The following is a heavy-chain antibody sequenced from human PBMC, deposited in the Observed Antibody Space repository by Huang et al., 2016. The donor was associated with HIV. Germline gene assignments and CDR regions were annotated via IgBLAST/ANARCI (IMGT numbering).Heavy chain of an antibody. D-gene: IGHD1-1*01. Sequence: QVQLQQWGAGLLKPSETLSLTCAVYGGSFSSYYWSWIRQSPGKGREWIGEINHSGSTNYNPSLKSRLNISVDTSKNQFSLKLSSVTAADTAVYYCARERMMSWLDDHDAFDIWGQGTMVTVSS. CDR2: INHSGST. CDR3: ARERMMSWLDDHDAFDI. V-gene: IGHV4-34*01. J-gene: IGHJ3*02. CDR1: GGSFSSYY.